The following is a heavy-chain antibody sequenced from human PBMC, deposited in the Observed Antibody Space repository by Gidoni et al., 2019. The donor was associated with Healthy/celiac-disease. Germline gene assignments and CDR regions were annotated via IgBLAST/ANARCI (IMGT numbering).Heavy chain of an antibody. CDR3: ARYHTTYYFDY. CDR2: ISSSSSYI. Sequence: EVQLVESGGGLVTPGGSLRLSCAASGFTFSSYSMNWVRQAPGKGLEWVSSISSSSSYIYYADSVKGRFTISRDNAKNSLYLQMNSLRAEDTAVYYCARYHTTYYFDYWGQGTLVTVSS. D-gene: IGHD1-1*01. J-gene: IGHJ4*02. V-gene: IGHV3-21*01. CDR1: GFTFSSYS.